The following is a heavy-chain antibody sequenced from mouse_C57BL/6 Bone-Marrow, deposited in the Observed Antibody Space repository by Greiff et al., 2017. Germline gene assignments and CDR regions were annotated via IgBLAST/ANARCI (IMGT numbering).Heavy chain of an antibody. J-gene: IGHJ2*01. CDR1: GFTFSDYY. CDR3: AREELRRYFDY. D-gene: IGHD2-12*01. V-gene: IGHV5-16*01. Sequence: DVKLVESEGGLVQPGSSMKLSCTASGFTFSDYYMAWVRQVPEKGLEWVANINYDGSSTYYLDSLKSRFIISRDNAKNILYLQMSSLKYEDTATYYCAREELRRYFDYWGQGTTLTVSS. CDR2: INYDGSST.